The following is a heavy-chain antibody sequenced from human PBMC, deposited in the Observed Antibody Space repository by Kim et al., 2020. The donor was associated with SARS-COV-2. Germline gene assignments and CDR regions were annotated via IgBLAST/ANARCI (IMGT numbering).Heavy chain of an antibody. Sequence: GGSLRLSCAASGFTFDDYAMHWVRQAPGKGLEWVSGISWHSGSIGYADSVKGRFTISRDNAKNSLYLQMNSLRAEDTAFNYCAKDMYGWYFAFDIRGHGT. CDR1: GFTFDDYA. V-gene: IGHV3-9*01. CDR2: ISWHSGSI. D-gene: IGHD6-19*01. J-gene: IGHJ3*02. CDR3: AKDMYGWYFAFDI.